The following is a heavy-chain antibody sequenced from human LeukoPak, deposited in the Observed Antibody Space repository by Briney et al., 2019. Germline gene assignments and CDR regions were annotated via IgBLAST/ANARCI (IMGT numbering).Heavy chain of an antibody. CDR2: IYSGGST. CDR1: GFTVSSNY. D-gene: IGHD2-2*01. J-gene: IGHJ4*02. CDR3: ARAGVRGSSTSWDFDY. V-gene: IGHV3-53*01. Sequence: GGSLRLSCAASGFTVSSNYMSWVRQAPGKGLEWVSVIYSGGSTYYADSVNGRFTISRDNSKNTLYLQMNSLRAEDTAVYYCARAGVRGSSTSWDFDYWGQGTLVTVSS.